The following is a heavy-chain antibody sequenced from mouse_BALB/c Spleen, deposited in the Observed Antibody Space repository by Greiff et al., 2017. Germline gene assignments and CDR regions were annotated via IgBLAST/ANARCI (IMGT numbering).Heavy chain of an antibody. D-gene: IGHD4-1*02. J-gene: IGHJ2*01. CDR2: ISNGGGST. CDR1: GFTFSSYT. V-gene: IGHV5-12-2*01. Sequence: EVKLVESGGGLVQPGGSLKLSCAASGFTFSSYTMSWVRQTPEKRLEWVAYISNGGGSTYYPDTVKGRFTISRDNAKNTLYLQMSSLKSEDTAMYYCARQSNLYYVDYWGQGTTLTVSS. CDR3: ARQSNLYYVDY.